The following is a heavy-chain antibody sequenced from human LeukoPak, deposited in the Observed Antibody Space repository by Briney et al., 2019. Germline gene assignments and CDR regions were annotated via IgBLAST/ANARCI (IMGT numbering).Heavy chain of an antibody. CDR1: GGTFSSYA. Sequence: GASVKVSCKASGGTFSSYAIRWVRQAPGQGLEWMGRIIPILGIANYAQKFQGRVTITADKSTSTAYMELSSLRSEDTAVYYCARGPQASPITMVRGVNLNWFDPWGQGTLVTVSS. D-gene: IGHD3-10*01. CDR3: ARGPQASPITMVRGVNLNWFDP. V-gene: IGHV1-69*04. J-gene: IGHJ5*02. CDR2: IIPILGIA.